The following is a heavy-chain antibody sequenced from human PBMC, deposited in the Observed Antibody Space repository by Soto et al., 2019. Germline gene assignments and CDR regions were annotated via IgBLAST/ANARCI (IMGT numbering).Heavy chain of an antibody. D-gene: IGHD2-15*01. CDR1: GYTFTSYG. CDR3: ARSGRGIVVVVAEFDP. CDR2: ISAYNGNT. J-gene: IGHJ5*02. Sequence: ASVKVSCKASGYTFTSYGISWVRQAPGQGLEWMGWISAYNGNTNYAQKLQGRVTMTTDTSTSTAYMELRSLRSDDTAVYYCARSGRGIVVVVAEFDPWGQGTLVTVSS. V-gene: IGHV1-18*01.